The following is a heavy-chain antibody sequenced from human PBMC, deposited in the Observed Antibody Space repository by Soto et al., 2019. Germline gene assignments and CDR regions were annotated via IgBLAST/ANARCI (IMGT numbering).Heavy chain of an antibody. CDR1: GFSFSSFG. J-gene: IGHJ3*01. CDR3: AREARITAVVVGDENEDAF. CDR2: IWFDGSHK. Sequence: QPGGSLRLSCAASGFSFSSFGMHWVRQAPGKGLEWVALIWFDGSHKNYSDSVKGRFTISRDNSKNTLYLQMNSLRAEDTAVYYCAREARITAVVVGDENEDAF. V-gene: IGHV3-33*08. D-gene: IGHD2-2*01.